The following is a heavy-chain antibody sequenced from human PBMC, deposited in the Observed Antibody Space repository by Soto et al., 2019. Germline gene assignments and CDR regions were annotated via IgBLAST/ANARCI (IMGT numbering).Heavy chain of an antibody. Sequence: TLSLTCTVSGGSISSGDYYWSWIRQPPGKGLEWIGYIYYSGSTYYNPSLKSRVTISVDTSKNQFSLKLSSVTAADTAVYYCARSWGFSINYYYYYGMDVWGEGTTVTDSS. CDR2: IYYSGST. CDR3: ARSWGFSINYYYYYGMDV. D-gene: IGHD3-16*01. CDR1: GGSISSGDYY. J-gene: IGHJ6*04. V-gene: IGHV4-30-4*01.